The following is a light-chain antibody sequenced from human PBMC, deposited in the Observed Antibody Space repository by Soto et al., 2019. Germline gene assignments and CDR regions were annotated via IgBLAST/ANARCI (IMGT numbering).Light chain of an antibody. CDR2: EIS. V-gene: IGLV2-14*01. CDR1: SSDVGRYNY. Sequence: QSVLTQPASVSGSPGQSITISCTGTSSDVGRYNYVSWYQQYPGKAPKLMIYEISNRPSGVSIRFSGSKSGNTASLTISGLQAEDEADYYCTSYTSSNNYVFGGGTKVTVL. CDR3: TSYTSSNNYV. J-gene: IGLJ1*01.